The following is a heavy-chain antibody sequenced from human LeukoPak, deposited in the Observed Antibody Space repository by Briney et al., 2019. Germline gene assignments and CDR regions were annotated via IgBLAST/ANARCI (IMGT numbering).Heavy chain of an antibody. CDR3: ARQRRAYCSGDSCYSRYYGMDV. CDR2: ISSSGTTI. CDR1: GFTFSDYY. J-gene: IGHJ6*02. Sequence: GGSLRLSCAASGFTFSDYYMSWIRQAPGKGLEWVSYISSSGTTIYYADPVKGRFTSSRDNAKNSLYLQMNSLRAEDTAVYYCARQRRAYCSGDSCYSRYYGMDVWGQGTTVTVSS. V-gene: IGHV3-11*01. D-gene: IGHD2-15*01.